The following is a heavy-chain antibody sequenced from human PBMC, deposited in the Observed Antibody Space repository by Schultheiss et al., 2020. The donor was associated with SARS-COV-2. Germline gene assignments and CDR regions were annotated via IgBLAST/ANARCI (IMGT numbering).Heavy chain of an antibody. CDR2: ISGSGGST. D-gene: IGHD3-22*01. CDR3: ARIDYYDSSGYLLDY. J-gene: IGHJ4*02. CDR1: GFTFSSYS. V-gene: IGHV3-23*01. Sequence: GGSLRLSCAASGFTFSSYSMNWVRQAPGKGLEWVSAISGSGGSTYYADSVKGRFTISRDNSKNTLYLQMSSLRAEDTAVYYCARIDYYDSSGYLLDYWGQGTLVTVSS.